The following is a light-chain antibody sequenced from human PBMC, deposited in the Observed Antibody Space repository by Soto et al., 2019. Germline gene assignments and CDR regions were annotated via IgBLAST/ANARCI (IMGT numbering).Light chain of an antibody. J-gene: IGLJ3*02. Sequence: QSALTQPPSASGSPGQSVTISCTGTSGDVGGYNYASWYQQHPGKAPKLMISEVSERPSGVPDRFSGSKSGNTASLTVSGLQAEDEADYYCSSYAGSNNLVFGGGTKLTVL. CDR3: SSYAGSNNLV. CDR2: EVS. V-gene: IGLV2-8*01. CDR1: SGDVGGYNY.